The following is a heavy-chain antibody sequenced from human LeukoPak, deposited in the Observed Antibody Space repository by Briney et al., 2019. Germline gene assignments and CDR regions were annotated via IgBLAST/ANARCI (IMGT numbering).Heavy chain of an antibody. CDR2: IIGSGGRT. V-gene: IGHV3-23*01. D-gene: IGHD1-26*01. J-gene: IGHJ3*02. CDR3: ARGGSYLSAFDI. Sequence: GGTLRLSCAASGFTFSSYGMSWVRQAPGKGLEWVSGIIGSGGRTYYADSVKGRFTISRDKSKNTLYLQMNSLRAEDTAVYYCARGGSYLSAFDIWGQGTMVTVSS. CDR1: GFTFSSYG.